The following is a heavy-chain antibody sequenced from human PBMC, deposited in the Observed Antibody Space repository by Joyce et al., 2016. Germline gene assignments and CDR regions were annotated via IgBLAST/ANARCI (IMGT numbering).Heavy chain of an antibody. CDR2: RSGSGDKI. J-gene: IGHJ4*02. D-gene: IGHD1-20*01. V-gene: IGHV3-23*01. CDR3: VKERTYINFTRTAGW. Sequence: EVQLLASGGGLVQPGESLRLSCTASGFAFYNYAMSWVRQAPGKGRGWVSTRSGSGDKIYDADAVRGRFTISRDNSRGTLFLQMDSLRAEDTAMYYCVKERTYINFTRTAGWWGQGTLVAVSS. CDR1: GFAFYNYA.